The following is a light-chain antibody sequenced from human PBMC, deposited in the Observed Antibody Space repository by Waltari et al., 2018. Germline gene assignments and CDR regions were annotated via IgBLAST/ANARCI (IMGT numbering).Light chain of an antibody. CDR2: KAS. V-gene: IGKV1-5*03. Sequence: DIQLTQSPSTLPASVGNSATITRRASNYVRNNFAWYQQKPGQPPKVVIHKASSLESGVPSRFSGSGFGTEFTLTVNSLEGGDVATYYCQQYDSLPVTFGGGTKVE. CDR3: QQYDSLPVT. CDR1: NYVRNN. J-gene: IGKJ4*01.